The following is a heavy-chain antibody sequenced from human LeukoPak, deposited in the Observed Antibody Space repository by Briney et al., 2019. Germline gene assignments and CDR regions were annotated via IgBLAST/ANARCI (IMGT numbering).Heavy chain of an antibody. CDR1: GYSFTSYW. D-gene: IGHD4-17*01. CDR3: ARWRYGDALNYYYMDV. Sequence: GESLKISCKGSGYSFTSYWIGWVRQMPGKGLEWMGIIYPGDSDTRYSPSFQGQVTISVDKFISTAYLQWSSLKASDTAMYYCARWRYGDALNYYYMDVWGKGTTVTVSS. J-gene: IGHJ6*03. CDR2: IYPGDSDT. V-gene: IGHV5-51*01.